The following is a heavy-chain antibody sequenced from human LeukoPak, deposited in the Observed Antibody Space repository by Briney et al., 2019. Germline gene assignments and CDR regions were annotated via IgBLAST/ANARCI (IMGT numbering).Heavy chain of an antibody. J-gene: IGHJ4*02. Sequence: GGSLRLSCAASGFTFSSYSMNWVRQAPGKGLEWVASIKQDGSKKYYVDSVKGRFTISRDNAKNSLYLQMNSLRGEDTAVYYCVRGNGQYWGQGTLVTVSS. V-gene: IGHV3-7*01. CDR1: GFTFSSYS. D-gene: IGHD2-8*01. CDR2: IKQDGSKK. CDR3: VRGNGQY.